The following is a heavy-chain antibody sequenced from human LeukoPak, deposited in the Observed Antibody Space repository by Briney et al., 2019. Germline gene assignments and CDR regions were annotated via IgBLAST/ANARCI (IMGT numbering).Heavy chain of an antibody. J-gene: IGHJ4*02. CDR2: IYNGRNT. D-gene: IGHD6-19*01. CDR3: AQTTGWPGFDF. V-gene: IGHV4-59*08. Sequence: PSETLSLTCSASGASTSSRYWSWIRRSPRRTLEWIGHIYNGRNTKYNPSLTSRVTISVDTSKNQFSLSLTSVTAADTAIYYCAQTTGWPGFDFWGPGALVTVSS. CDR1: GASTSSRY.